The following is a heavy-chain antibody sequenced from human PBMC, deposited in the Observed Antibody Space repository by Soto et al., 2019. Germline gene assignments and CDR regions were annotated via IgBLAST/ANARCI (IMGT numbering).Heavy chain of an antibody. Sequence: GGSLRLSCAASGFTFDDYTMHWVRQAPGKGLEWVSLISWDGCSTYYADSVKGRFAISRDNSKNSLYLQMNSLRTEDTVLYYCSGSGYDDAFDIWGQGTMVTVSS. V-gene: IGHV3-43*01. J-gene: IGHJ3*02. CDR3: SGSGYDDAFDI. CDR2: ISWDGCST. CDR1: GFTFDDYT. D-gene: IGHD5-12*01.